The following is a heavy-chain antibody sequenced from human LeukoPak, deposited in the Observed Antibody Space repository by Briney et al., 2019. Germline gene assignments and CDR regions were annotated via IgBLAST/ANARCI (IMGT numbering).Heavy chain of an antibody. CDR1: GFTFDAYA. J-gene: IGHJ4*02. D-gene: IGHD1-26*01. CDR3: AKDSSYWELLIDY. V-gene: IGHV3-9*01. Sequence: GGSLRLSCAASGFTFDAYAMHWVRQAPGKGLEGVSGISWNSGSIDYADSVKGRFTISRDNAKNSLYLQMNSLGAEDTALYYCAKDSSYWELLIDYWGQGTLVTVSS. CDR2: ISWNSGSI.